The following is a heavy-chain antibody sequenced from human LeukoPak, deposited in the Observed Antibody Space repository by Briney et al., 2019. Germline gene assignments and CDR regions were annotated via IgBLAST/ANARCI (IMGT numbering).Heavy chain of an antibody. Sequence: ASVKVSCKASGYTFTGYYMHWVRQAPGQGLEWMGWINPNSGGTNYAQKFQGRVTMTRDTSISTAYMELSRLRSDDTAVYYCARTNGNLGYCRGGSCLFYYYYMDVWGKGTTVTISS. CDR3: ARTNGNLGYCRGGSCLFYYYYMDV. CDR1: GYTFTGYY. J-gene: IGHJ6*03. D-gene: IGHD2-15*01. CDR2: INPNSGGT. V-gene: IGHV1-2*02.